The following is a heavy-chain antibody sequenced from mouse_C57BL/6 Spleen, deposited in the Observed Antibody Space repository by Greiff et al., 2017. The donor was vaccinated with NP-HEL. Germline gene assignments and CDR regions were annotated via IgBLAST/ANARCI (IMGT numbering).Heavy chain of an antibody. J-gene: IGHJ4*01. CDR2: INYDGSN. CDR1: GYSITSCYY. Sequence: VQLQESGPGLVKPSQSLSLTCSVSGYSITSCYYWNWIRQSPGNKLEWMYYINYDGSNNYNPSLKNRISITRDTSKNQVFLKLKSVTTEDTATYYCARGTDAMDYWGQGTSVTVSS. CDR3: ARGTDAMDY. D-gene: IGHD1-1*01. V-gene: IGHV3-6*01.